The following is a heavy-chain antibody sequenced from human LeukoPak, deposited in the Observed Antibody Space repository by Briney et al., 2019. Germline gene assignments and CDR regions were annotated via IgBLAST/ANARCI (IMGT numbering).Heavy chain of an antibody. J-gene: IGHJ6*02. CDR1: GYTFTSYY. CDR3: ARALGVGATEYYYGMDV. CDR2: INPSGGST. V-gene: IGHV1-46*01. Sequence: ASVKVSCKASGYTFTSYYMHWVRQAPGQGLEWMGIINPSGGSTSYAQKFQGRVTMTRDTSTSTVYMELSSLRSEDTAVYYCARALGVGATEYYYGMDVWGQGTTVTVSS. D-gene: IGHD1-26*01.